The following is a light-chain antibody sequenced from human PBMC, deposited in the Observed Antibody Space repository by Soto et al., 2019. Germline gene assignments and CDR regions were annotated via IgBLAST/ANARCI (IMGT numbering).Light chain of an antibody. CDR3: QKYGSSRT. Sequence: EIVLTQSPGTLSLSPGERATLSCRASQSVSSSYLAWYQQKPGRAPRLLIYGSSSRATGIPDRFSGSGSGTDFTLTISRLEPEDFAVYYCQKYGSSRTFGQGTKVEIK. J-gene: IGKJ1*01. CDR1: QSVSSSY. CDR2: GSS. V-gene: IGKV3-20*01.